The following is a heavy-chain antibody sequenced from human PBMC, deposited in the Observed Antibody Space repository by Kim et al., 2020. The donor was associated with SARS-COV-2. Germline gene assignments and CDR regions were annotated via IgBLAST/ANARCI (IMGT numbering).Heavy chain of an antibody. J-gene: IGHJ4*02. V-gene: IGHV3-53*01. Sequence: TYYADSVKGRFTIARDNSKNTLYLQMNSLRAEDTAVYYCARDSSSGVFYYWGQGTLVTVSS. CDR2: T. CDR3: ARDSSSGVFYY. D-gene: IGHD6-19*01.